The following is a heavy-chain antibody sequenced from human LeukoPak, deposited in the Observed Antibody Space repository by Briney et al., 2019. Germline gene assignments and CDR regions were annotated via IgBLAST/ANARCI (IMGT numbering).Heavy chain of an antibody. V-gene: IGHV4-59*08. CDR1: GGSISSYY. J-gene: IGHJ4*02. CDR2: IYYSGST. D-gene: IGHD2-21*02. CDR3: ARQVEVVTAHVIYYFDY. Sequence: SETLSLTCTVSGGSISSYYWSWIRQPPGKGLEWIGYIYYSGSTNYIPSLKSRVTISVDTSKNQFSLKLSSATAADTAVYYCARQVEVVTAHVIYYFDYWGQGTLVTVSS.